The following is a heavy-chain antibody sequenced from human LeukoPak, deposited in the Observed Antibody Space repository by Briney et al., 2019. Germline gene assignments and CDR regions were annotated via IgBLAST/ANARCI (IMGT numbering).Heavy chain of an antibody. CDR3: AYSSSWENTPFDY. D-gene: IGHD6-13*01. V-gene: IGHV4-30-4*01. CDR2: IYYSGST. CDR1: GGSISGGAYS. Sequence: SETLSLTCTVSGGSISGGAYSWSWIRQPPGKGLEWIGYIYYSGSTYYNPSLKSRVTISVDTSKNQFSLKLSSVTAADTAVYYCAYSSSWENTPFDYWGQGTLVTVSS. J-gene: IGHJ4*02.